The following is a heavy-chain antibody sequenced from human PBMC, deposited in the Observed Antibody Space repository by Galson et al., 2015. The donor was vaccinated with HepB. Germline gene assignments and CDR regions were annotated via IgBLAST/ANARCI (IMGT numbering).Heavy chain of an antibody. CDR2: IYHSGST. V-gene: IGHV4-39*07. CDR1: GGSISSSTYY. D-gene: IGHD3-22*01. CDR3: ARTRHISMTYAYYFDY. Sequence: ETLSLTCTVSGGSISSSTYYWGWIRQPPGKGLEWIGSIYHSGSTNYNPSLKSRVTISVDTSKNQFSLKLTSVTAADTAVYYCARTRHISMTYAYYFDYWGQGTLVTVSS. J-gene: IGHJ4*02.